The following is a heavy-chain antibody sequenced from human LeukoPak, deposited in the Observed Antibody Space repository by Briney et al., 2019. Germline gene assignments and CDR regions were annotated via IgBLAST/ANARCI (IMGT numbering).Heavy chain of an antibody. Sequence: PSETLSLTCTVYGGSISSYYWSWIRQPPGKGLEWIGYIYYSGSTNYNPSLKSRVTISVDTSKNQFSLKLSSVTAADTAVYYCARLYYYDSSGYPDYWGQGTLVTVSS. CDR2: IYYSGST. D-gene: IGHD3-22*01. CDR1: GGSISSYY. V-gene: IGHV4-59*08. CDR3: ARLYYYDSSGYPDY. J-gene: IGHJ4*02.